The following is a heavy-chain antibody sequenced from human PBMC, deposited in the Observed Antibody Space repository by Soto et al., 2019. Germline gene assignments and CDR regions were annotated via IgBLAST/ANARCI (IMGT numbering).Heavy chain of an antibody. CDR1: GDSVFSNSAG. D-gene: IGHD1-26*01. CDR2: TYYRSKWYY. Sequence: QVQLQQSGPGLVKPSQTLSLTCAITGDSVFSNSAGWSWVRQSPSRGLEWLGRTYYRSKWYYEYAVSVRVRITINPDTSKNQYSLQLNSVTPEDTAVYFCARGEQYSGRIFDYWGQGTLVTVSS. CDR3: ARGEQYSGRIFDY. V-gene: IGHV6-1*01. J-gene: IGHJ4*01.